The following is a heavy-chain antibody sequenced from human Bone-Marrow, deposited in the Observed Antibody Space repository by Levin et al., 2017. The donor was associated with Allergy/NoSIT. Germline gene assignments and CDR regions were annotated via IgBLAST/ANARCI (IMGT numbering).Heavy chain of an antibody. CDR1: GFSFSSFA. J-gene: IGHJ3*02. CDR3: ARGLTYYDYWSGTSVGKDAFDI. CDR2: TSYDGSHN. Sequence: GGSLRLSCVGSGFSFSSFALHWVRQSPGKGLEWVAVTSYDGSHNYYADSVKARFTLSRDNNNNTLYLQMSSLRVEDTALYFCARGLTYYDYWSGTSVGKDAFDIWGQGTIVTVSS. V-gene: IGHV3-30-3*01. D-gene: IGHD3-3*01.